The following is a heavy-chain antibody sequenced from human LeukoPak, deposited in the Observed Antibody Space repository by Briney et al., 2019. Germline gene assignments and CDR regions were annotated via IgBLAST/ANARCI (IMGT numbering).Heavy chain of an antibody. J-gene: IGHJ4*02. CDR3: ARDCIGCHGFDY. CDR2: VSVYADDT. V-gene: IGHV1-18*01. CDR1: GYTFISYG. Sequence: ASVKVSCKASGYTFISYGISWVRQAPGQGLEWMGWVSVYADDTNYVQKFQGRVTMTTDTSTSTAYMELRSLRFDDTAVYYCARDCIGCHGFDYWGQGTLVTVSS. D-gene: IGHD2-15*01.